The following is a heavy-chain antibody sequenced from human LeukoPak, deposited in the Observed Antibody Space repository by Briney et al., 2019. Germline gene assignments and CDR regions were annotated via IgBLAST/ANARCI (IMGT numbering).Heavy chain of an antibody. V-gene: IGHV1-18*01. CDR3: ARDLPDLTFSYDSSGLDY. J-gene: IGHJ4*02. CDR2: ISAYNGDT. CDR1: GYTFTNYG. D-gene: IGHD3-22*01. Sequence: ASVKVSFKASGYTFTNYGISWVRQAPGQGLEWMGWISAYNGDTNYAQMVQGRVTMTTDASTNTAYMELRSLRSDDTAVFYCARDLPDLTFSYDSSGLDYWGQGTLVTVST.